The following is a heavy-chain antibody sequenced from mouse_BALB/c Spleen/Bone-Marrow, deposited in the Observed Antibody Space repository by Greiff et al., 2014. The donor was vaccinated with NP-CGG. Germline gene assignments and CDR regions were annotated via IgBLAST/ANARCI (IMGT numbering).Heavy chain of an antibody. CDR3: ARLDGYYVAMDY. J-gene: IGHJ4*01. CDR1: GYTFTDYN. V-gene: IGHV1S29*02. D-gene: IGHD2-3*01. CDR2: IYPYNGGT. Sequence: EVQLQQSGPELVKPGASVKISCKAYGYTFTDYNMHWVKQSHGKSLEWIGYIYPYNGGTGYNQKFKSKATLTVDNSSSTAYMELRSLTSEDSAVYYCARLDGYYVAMDYWGQGTSVTVSS.